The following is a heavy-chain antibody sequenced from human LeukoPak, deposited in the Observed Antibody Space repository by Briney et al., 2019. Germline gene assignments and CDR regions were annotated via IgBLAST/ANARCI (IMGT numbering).Heavy chain of an antibody. CDR1: GYTFTSHD. V-gene: IGHV1-8*01. Sequence: ASVKVSCKASGYTFTSHDINWVRQAAGQGLEWMGWMNPSNGNAGFAQKFQGRLTMTRDTSISTAYMELRGLTSDDTAVYFCARGSSEEMATIADWGQGTLVTVSS. CDR3: ARGSSEEMATIAD. CDR2: MNPSNGNA. D-gene: IGHD5-24*01. J-gene: IGHJ4*02.